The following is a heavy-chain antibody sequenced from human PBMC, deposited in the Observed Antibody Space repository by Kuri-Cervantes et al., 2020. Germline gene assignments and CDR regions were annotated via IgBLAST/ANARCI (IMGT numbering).Heavy chain of an antibody. Sequence: GGSLRLSCAASGFTFSSYAMSWVRQAPGKGLEWVSAISGSGGSTYYADSVKGRFTISRDNSKNTLYLQMNSLRAEDTAVYYCAKDTHHSGWSDRFDYWGQGTLVTVSS. D-gene: IGHD6-19*01. CDR2: ISGSGGST. CDR3: AKDTHHSGWSDRFDY. V-gene: IGHV3-23*01. CDR1: GFTFSSYA. J-gene: IGHJ4*02.